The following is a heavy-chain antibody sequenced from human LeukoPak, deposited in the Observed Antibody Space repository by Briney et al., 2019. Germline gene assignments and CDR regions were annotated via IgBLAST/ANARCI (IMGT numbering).Heavy chain of an antibody. D-gene: IGHD2-2*01. CDR3: ARDWGYIVVVPAASVEAFDI. V-gene: IGHV1-69*13. CDR2: IIPIFGTA. CDR1: GGTFSSYA. J-gene: IGHJ3*02. Sequence: SVKVSCKASGGTFSSYAISWVRQAPGQGLEWMGGIIPIFGTANYAQKLQGRDTITADESTSTAYMELSSLRSEDTAVYYCARDWGYIVVVPAASVEAFDIWGQGTMVTVSS.